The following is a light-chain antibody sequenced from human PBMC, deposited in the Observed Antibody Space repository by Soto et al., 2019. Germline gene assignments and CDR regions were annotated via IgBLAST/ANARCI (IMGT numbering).Light chain of an antibody. J-gene: IGLJ3*02. CDR3: QSYDTTLSGRV. CDR1: SSNIGAGYD. CDR2: SNN. Sequence: QSVLAQPPSVSGAPGQRVSISCAGTSSNIGAGYDVHWYQQFPGTAPKLLMSSNNNRPPGVPDRFSGSKSGTSASLAITGLQAEDEADYYCQSYDTTLSGRVFGGGTKLPVL. V-gene: IGLV1-40*01.